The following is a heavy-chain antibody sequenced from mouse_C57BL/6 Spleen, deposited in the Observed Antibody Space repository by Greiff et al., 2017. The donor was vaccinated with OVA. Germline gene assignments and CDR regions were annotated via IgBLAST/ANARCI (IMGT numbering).Heavy chain of an antibody. CDR3: ARSEDWDVGLVDY. D-gene: IGHD4-1*01. V-gene: IGHV1-80*01. Sequence: QVQLQQSGAELVKPGASVKISCKASGYAFSSYWMNWVKQRPGKGLEWIGQIYPGDGDTNYNGKFKGKATLTADKSSSTADMQLSSLTAEDAAVYVCARSEDWDVGLVDYWGQGTTLTVSS. CDR1: GYAFSSYW. CDR2: IYPGDGDT. J-gene: IGHJ2*01.